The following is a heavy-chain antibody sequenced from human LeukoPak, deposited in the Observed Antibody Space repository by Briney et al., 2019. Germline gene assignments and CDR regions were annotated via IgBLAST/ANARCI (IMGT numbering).Heavy chain of an antibody. CDR1: GFTFSDYY. CDR3: ARAAPRGSGSYYGDYYYGMDV. Sequence: PGGSLRLSCAASGFTFSDYYMSWIRQAPGKGLEWVSHISGSGSTKIYADSVKGRFTISRDNAENSLYLQVNSLRAEDTAVYYCARAAPRGSGSYYGDYYYGMDVWGQGTTVTVSS. J-gene: IGHJ6*02. V-gene: IGHV3-11*01. CDR2: ISGSGSTK. D-gene: IGHD3-10*01.